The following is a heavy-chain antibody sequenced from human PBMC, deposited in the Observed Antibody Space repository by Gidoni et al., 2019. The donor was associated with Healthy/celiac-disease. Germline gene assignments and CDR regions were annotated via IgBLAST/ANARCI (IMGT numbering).Heavy chain of an antibody. CDR1: GGSFSGHK. CDR2: INRSGST. J-gene: IGHJ6*01. CDR3: AGTSPRSTXQGSGCVPHHI. Sequence: QVQLQQWGAGLLKPSETLSLPCAVYGGSFSGHKWSWIRQPPGKGLEWIGEINRSGSTNYNPSLRSRVTISVDTSKNQFSLKLSSVTAADTAVYYCAGTSPRSTXQGSGCVPHHIRG. V-gene: IGHV4-34*01. D-gene: IGHD2-21*01.